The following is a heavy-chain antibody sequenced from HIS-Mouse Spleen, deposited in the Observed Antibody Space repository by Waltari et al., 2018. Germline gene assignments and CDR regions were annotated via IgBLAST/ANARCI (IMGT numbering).Heavy chain of an antibody. CDR3: ARAPTGFLEWLDAFDI. CDR1: GGSISSSSYY. V-gene: IGHV4-39*07. Sequence: QLQLQESGPGLVKPSETLSLTCTVSGGSISSSSYYWGWIRQPPGKGLEWIGSIYYSGSTYYNPSLKSGVTRSVDTSKNQFSLKLSSVTAADTAVYYCARAPTGFLEWLDAFDIWGQGTMVTVSS. D-gene: IGHD3-3*01. CDR2: IYYSGST. J-gene: IGHJ3*02.